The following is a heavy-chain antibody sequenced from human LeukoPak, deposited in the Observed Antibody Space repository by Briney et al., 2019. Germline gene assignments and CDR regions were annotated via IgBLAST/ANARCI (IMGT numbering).Heavy chain of an antibody. CDR3: TTGSYHESSGYRFDY. J-gene: IGHJ4*02. D-gene: IGHD3-22*01. Sequence: GGSLRLSCAASGFIFSSYAMSWVRQAPGKGLEWVGFIRNKGNGGTTEYAASVKGRFTISRDDSESITYLQMNSLRTEDTAVYYCTTGSYHESSGYRFDYWAREPWSPSPQ. CDR2: IRNKGNGGTT. CDR1: GFIFSSYA. V-gene: IGHV3-49*04.